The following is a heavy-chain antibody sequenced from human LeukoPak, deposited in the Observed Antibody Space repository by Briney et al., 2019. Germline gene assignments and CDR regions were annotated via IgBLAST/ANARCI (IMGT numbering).Heavy chain of an antibody. CDR3: ARRAGYSSGWFSY. Sequence: PSETLSLTCTVSGGSISSYYWSWIRQPPGKGLEWIGYIYYSGSTNYNPSLKSRVTISVDTSKNQFSLKLSSVTAADTAVYYCARRAGYSSGWFSYWGQGTLVTVSS. CDR2: IYYSGST. CDR1: GGSISSYY. V-gene: IGHV4-59*12. J-gene: IGHJ4*02. D-gene: IGHD6-19*01.